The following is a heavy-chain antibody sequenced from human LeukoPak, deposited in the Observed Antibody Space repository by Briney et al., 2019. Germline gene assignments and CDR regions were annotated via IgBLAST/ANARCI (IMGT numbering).Heavy chain of an antibody. CDR2: ISGSGGST. Sequence: TGGSLRLSCAASGFTFSSYAMSWVRQAPGKGLEWVSAISGSGGSTYYADSVKGRFTISRDNSKNTLYLQMNSLRAEDTAVYYCARDLGLADNWNDVGTNWFDPWGQGTLVTVSS. D-gene: IGHD1-1*01. V-gene: IGHV3-23*01. CDR1: GFTFSSYA. J-gene: IGHJ5*02. CDR3: ARDLGLADNWNDVGTNWFDP.